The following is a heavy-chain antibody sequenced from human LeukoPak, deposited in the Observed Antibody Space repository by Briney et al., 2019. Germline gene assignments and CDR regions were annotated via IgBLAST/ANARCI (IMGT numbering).Heavy chain of an antibody. D-gene: IGHD3-16*02. CDR2: IYTSGST. V-gene: IGHV4-61*02. J-gene: IGHJ4*02. CDR1: GGSISSGSYY. Sequence: SQILSLTCTVSGGSISSGSYYWSWIRQPAGKGLEWIGRIYTSGSTNYNPSLKSRVTISVDTSKNQFSLKLSSVTAADTAVYYCARLRLGELSLYQYYFDYWGQGTLVTVSS. CDR3: ARLRLGELSLYQYYFDY.